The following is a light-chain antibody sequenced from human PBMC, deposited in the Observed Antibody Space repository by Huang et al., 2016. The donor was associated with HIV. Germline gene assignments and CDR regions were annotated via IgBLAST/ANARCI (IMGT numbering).Light chain of an antibody. CDR2: GAS. Sequence: DIQMTQSPSSLSASVGDRVTIPCRASQTITTYLSWYQQKPGKAPKLRIYGASSLHRGVPSRFSGSGSGTDFTLTISSLQPEDFATYYCQQSYFTPLTFGGGTRLEIK. CDR3: QQSYFTPLT. CDR1: QTITTY. V-gene: IGKV1-39*01. J-gene: IGKJ4*01.